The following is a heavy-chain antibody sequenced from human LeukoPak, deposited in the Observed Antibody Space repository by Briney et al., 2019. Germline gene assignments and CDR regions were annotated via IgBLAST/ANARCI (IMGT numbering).Heavy chain of an antibody. V-gene: IGHV4-34*01. J-gene: IGHJ6*02. CDR1: GGSFSGYY. Sequence: ASETLSPTCAVYGGSFSGYYWSWIRQPPGKGLEWIGEINHSGSTNYNPSLKSRVTISVDTSKNQFSLKLSSVTAADTAVYYCASRGSGSYYKPSYGMDVWGQGTTVTVSS. CDR3: ASRGSGSYYKPSYGMDV. D-gene: IGHD3-10*01. CDR2: INHSGST.